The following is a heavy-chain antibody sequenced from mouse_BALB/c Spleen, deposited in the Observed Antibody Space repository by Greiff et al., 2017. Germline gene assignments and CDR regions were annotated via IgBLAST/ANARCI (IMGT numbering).Heavy chain of an antibody. J-gene: IGHJ4*01. D-gene: IGHD1-1*01. Sequence: VQRVESGPELVRPGESVKISCKGSGYTLTDYAMHWVKQSHAKSLEWIGVISIYYDNTNYNQKFKGKATMTVDKSSSTAYMELARLTSEDSAIYYCAREPRYGSSGGDYAMDYWGQGTSVTVSS. CDR1: GYTLTDYA. CDR2: ISIYYDNT. V-gene: IGHV1-67*01. CDR3: AREPRYGSSGGDYAMDY.